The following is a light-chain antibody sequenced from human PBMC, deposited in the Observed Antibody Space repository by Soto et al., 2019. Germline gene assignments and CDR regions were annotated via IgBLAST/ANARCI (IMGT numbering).Light chain of an antibody. V-gene: IGLV2-14*01. CDR3: SSYSGTTLYV. CDR1: SSDIGAYNY. CDR2: EVS. J-gene: IGLJ1*01. Sequence: QSALAQPASVSGSPGQSITISCTGTSSDIGAYNYVSWYQQHPGKAPKLLIYEVSHRPSGVSNRFSGSKSGTRASLTISGLQAEDEADYYCSSYSGTTLYVFGIGTKVTVL.